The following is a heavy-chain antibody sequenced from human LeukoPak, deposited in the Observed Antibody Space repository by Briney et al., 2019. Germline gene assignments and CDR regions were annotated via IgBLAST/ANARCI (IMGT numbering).Heavy chain of an antibody. CDR2: INHSGST. V-gene: IGHV4-34*01. CDR1: DTSINTYY. D-gene: IGHD6-6*01. Sequence: PSETLSLTCTVSDTSINTYYWSWIRQPPGKGLEWIGEINHSGSTNYNPSLKSRVTISVDTSRNQFSLKLSSVTAADTAVYYCARSRIAARYFDYWGQGTLVTVSA. CDR3: ARSRIAARYFDY. J-gene: IGHJ4*02.